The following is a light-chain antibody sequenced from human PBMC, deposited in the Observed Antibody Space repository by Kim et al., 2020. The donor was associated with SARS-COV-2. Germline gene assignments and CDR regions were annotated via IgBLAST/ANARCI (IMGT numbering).Light chain of an antibody. V-gene: IGLV2-14*01. J-gene: IGLJ2*01. Sequence: QSALTQPASVSGSPGQSITMSCIGTTSDVGGYNYVTWYQQHPGNAPKLIIYDVNKRPSGVSSRFSGSKSGNTASLTISGLQAGDEADYYCSSYTSSSALVFGGGTKLTVL. CDR2: DVN. CDR3: SSYTSSSALV. CDR1: TSDVGGYNY.